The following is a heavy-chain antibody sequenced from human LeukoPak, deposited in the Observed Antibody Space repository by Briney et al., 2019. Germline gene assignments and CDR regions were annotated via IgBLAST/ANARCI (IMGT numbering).Heavy chain of an antibody. CDR3: AKRGHFSPLSPFDY. CDR2: ISGSGGST. D-gene: IGHD3-3*02. V-gene: IGHV3-23*01. Sequence: GGSLRLSCAASGFAFSSYAMSWVRQAPGKGLEWVSAISGSGGSTYYADSVKGRFTISRDNSKNTLYPQMNSLRAEDTAVYYCAKRGHFSPLSPFDYWGQGTLVTVSS. J-gene: IGHJ4*02. CDR1: GFAFSSYA.